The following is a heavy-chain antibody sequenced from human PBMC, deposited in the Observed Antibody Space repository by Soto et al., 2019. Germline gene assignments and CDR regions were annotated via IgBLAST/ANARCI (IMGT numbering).Heavy chain of an antibody. D-gene: IGHD5-12*01. CDR1: GYTFTSYD. CDR3: ARIEMATIYAFDI. V-gene: IGHV1-8*01. CDR2: MNPNSGNT. J-gene: IGHJ3*02. Sequence: ASVKVSCKASGYTFTSYDINWVRQATGRGLEWMGWMNPNSGNTGYAQKFQGRVTMTRNTSISTAYMELSSLRSEDTAVYYCARIEMATIYAFDIWGQGTMVTVSS.